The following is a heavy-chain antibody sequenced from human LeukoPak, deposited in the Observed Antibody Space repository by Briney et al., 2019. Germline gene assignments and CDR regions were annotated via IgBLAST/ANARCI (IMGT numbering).Heavy chain of an antibody. J-gene: IGHJ5*02. CDR1: GGSISSYY. Sequence: SETLSLTCTVSGGSISSYYWSWIRQPPGKGLEWIGYIYCSGSTNYNPSLKSRVTISVDTSKNQFSLKLSSVTAADTAVYYCARYSGGTVRGNWFDPWGQGTLVTVSS. D-gene: IGHD2-15*01. V-gene: IGHV4-59*01. CDR2: IYCSGST. CDR3: ARYSGGTVRGNWFDP.